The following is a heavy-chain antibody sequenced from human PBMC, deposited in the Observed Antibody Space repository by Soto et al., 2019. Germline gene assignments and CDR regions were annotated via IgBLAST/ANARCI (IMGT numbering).Heavy chain of an antibody. CDR3: TTDSYMTTIVVRFDH. Sequence: GGSLRLSCAASGFTFSSYGMHWVRQAPGKGLEWVAVISYDGSNKYYADSVKGRFTISRDNSKNTPYLQMNSLKTEDTAIYYCTTDSYMTTIVVRFDHWGHGTLVTVSS. CDR1: GFTFSSYG. CDR2: ISYDGSNK. D-gene: IGHD3-22*01. J-gene: IGHJ4*01. V-gene: IGHV3-30*03.